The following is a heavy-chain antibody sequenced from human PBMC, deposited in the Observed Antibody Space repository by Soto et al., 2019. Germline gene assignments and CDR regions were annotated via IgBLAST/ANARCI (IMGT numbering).Heavy chain of an antibody. CDR3: ARDAPTSSWYADYYYGMDV. J-gene: IGHJ6*02. Sequence: GASVKVSCKASGYTFTSYGISWVRQAPGQGLEWMGWISAYNGNTNYAQKLQGRATMTTDTSTSTAYMELRSLRSDDTAVCYCARDAPTSSWYADYYYGMDVWGQGTTVTVSS. V-gene: IGHV1-18*01. CDR2: ISAYNGNT. CDR1: GYTFTSYG. D-gene: IGHD6-13*01.